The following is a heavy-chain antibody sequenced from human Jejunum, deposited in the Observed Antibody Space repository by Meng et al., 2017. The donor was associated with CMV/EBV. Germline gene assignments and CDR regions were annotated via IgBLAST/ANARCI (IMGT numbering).Heavy chain of an antibody. J-gene: IGHJ4*02. CDR1: GFSLTTYKVG. V-gene: IGHV2-5*01. Sequence: CTFSGFSLTTYKVGVGCIRQPPGKALEFLALIYWNDEHRYNPSLRSRLTITKDTSKNQVVLTMTNMDPVDTATYYCVHKYLAALAFDYWGQGALVTVS. CDR2: IYWNDEH. CDR3: VHKYLAALAFDY. D-gene: IGHD2/OR15-2a*01.